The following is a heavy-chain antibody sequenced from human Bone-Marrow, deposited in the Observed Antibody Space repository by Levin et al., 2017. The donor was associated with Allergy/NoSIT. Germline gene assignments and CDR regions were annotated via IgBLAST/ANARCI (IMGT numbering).Heavy chain of an antibody. Sequence: PGGSLRLSCAASGFTFSSYWMHWVRQAPGKGLVWVSRTNSDGSSIRYADSVKGRFTISRDNAKNTLYLQMNSLRAEDTAVYYCARVGAVAGRGIDYWGQGTLVTVSS. J-gene: IGHJ4*02. CDR2: TNSDGSSI. CDR1: GFTFSSYW. CDR3: ARVGAVAGRGIDY. V-gene: IGHV3-74*01. D-gene: IGHD6-19*01.